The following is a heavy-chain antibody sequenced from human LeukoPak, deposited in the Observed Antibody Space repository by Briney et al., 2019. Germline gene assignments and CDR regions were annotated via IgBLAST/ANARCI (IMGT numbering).Heavy chain of an antibody. V-gene: IGHV1-69*05. J-gene: IGHJ3*02. CDR1: GGTFSSYA. Sequence: ASVKVSCKASGGTFSSYAISWVRQAPGQGLEGVGRIIPIFGTANYAQKFQGRVTITTDESTSTAYMELSSLRSEDTAVYYCAIGDWGSARSAFDIWGQGTMVTVSS. CDR2: IIPIFGTA. CDR3: AIGDWGSARSAFDI. D-gene: IGHD7-27*01.